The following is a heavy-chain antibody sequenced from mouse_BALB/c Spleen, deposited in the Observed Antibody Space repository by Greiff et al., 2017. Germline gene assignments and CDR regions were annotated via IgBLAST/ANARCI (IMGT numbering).Heavy chain of an antibody. J-gene: IGHJ3*01. V-gene: IGHV1S81*02. Sequence: VQLQQSGAELVKSGASVKLSCKASVYTFTSYYMYWVKQRPGQGLEWIGEINPSNGGTNFNEKFKSKATLTVDKSSSTAYMQLSSLTSEDSAVYYCTRPDHRYDEFAYWGQGTLVTVSA. D-gene: IGHD2-14*01. CDR2: INPSNGGT. CDR3: TRPDHRYDEFAY. CDR1: VYTFTSYY.